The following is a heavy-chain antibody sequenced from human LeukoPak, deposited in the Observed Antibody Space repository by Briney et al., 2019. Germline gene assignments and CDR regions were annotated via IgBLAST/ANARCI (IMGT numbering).Heavy chain of an antibody. V-gene: IGHV3-74*01. CDR1: GFTFSSYW. CDR2: INSDGSST. CDR3: ARENPYYDFWSGYWFDP. Sequence: PGGSLRLSCAASGFTFSSYWMHWVRQAPGKGLVWVSRINSDGSSTSYAGSVKGRFTISRDNAKNTLYLQMNSLRAEDTAVYYCARENPYYDFWSGYWFDPWGQGTLVTVSS. D-gene: IGHD3-3*01. J-gene: IGHJ5*02.